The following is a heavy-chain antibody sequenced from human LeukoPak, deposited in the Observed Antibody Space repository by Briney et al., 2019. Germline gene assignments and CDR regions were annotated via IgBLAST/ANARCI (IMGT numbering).Heavy chain of an antibody. Sequence: SQTLSLTCAVSGASISRGAYSWSWLRQPPGKGLEWFGYIHPSGSTSYNPSLKSRVAMSVDWSQNQFSLKLSSVTAADTAVYYCARASTGYGLDVWGQGTAVTVSS. CDR3: ARASTGYGLDV. D-gene: IGHD4-17*01. J-gene: IGHJ6*02. CDR2: IHPSGST. CDR1: GASISRGAYS. V-gene: IGHV4-30-2*01.